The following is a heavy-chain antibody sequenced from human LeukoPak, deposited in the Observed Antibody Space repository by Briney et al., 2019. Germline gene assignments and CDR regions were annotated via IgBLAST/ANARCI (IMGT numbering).Heavy chain of an antibody. J-gene: IGHJ6*02. CDR1: GYTFTSYA. D-gene: IGHD3-16*02. CDR3: ARSNMITFGGVIPPYYYGMDV. V-gene: IGHV1-3*01. CDR2: INAGNGNT. Sequence: ASVKVSCKASGYTFTSYAMHWVRQAPGQRLEWMGWINAGNGNTKYSQKFQGRVTMTRNTSISTAYMELSSLRSEDTAVYYCARSNMITFGGVIPPYYYGMDVWGQGTTVTVSS.